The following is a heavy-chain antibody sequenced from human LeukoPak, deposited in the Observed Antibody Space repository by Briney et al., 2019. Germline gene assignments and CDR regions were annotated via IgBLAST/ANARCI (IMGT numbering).Heavy chain of an antibody. D-gene: IGHD1-26*01. CDR1: GGSVSSGSYY. Sequence: SETLSLTCTVSGGSVSSGSYYWSWIRQPPGKGLEWIGYIYYSGSTNYNPSLKSRVTISVDTSKNQFSLKLSSVTAADTAVYYCATSLGSYGDNSDYWGQGTLVTVSS. CDR3: ATSLGSYGDNSDY. CDR2: IYYSGST. J-gene: IGHJ4*02. V-gene: IGHV4-61*01.